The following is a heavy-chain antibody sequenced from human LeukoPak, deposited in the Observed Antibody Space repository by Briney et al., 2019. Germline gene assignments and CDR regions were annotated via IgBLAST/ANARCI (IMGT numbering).Heavy chain of an antibody. CDR1: GYTFTGYY. CDR2: INPNSGGT. V-gene: IGHV1-2*02. D-gene: IGHD2-15*01. J-gene: IGHJ6*02. Sequence: GASVKVSCKASGYTFTGYYMHWVRQAPGQGLEWMGWINPNSGGTNYAQKFQGRVTMTRDTSISTAYMELSRLRSDDTAVYYCARQAFVAATRGRYYYYGMDVWGQGTTVTVSS. CDR3: ARQAFVAATRGRYYYYGMDV.